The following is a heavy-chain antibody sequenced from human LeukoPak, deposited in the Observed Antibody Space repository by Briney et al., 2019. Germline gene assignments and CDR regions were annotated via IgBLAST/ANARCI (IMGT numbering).Heavy chain of an antibody. D-gene: IGHD2/OR15-2a*01. CDR2: ISGSSFNYI. CDR3: ARGDAYLPFDH. CDR1: GFIFSAYN. V-gene: IGHV3-21*01. Sequence: GESLRLSCAASGFIFSAYNMAWVRQAPGKGLEWVARISGSSFNYINYADSVKGRFTVSRDNARNSLYLQMNSLRVEDTGVYYCARGDAYLPFDHWGQGNLVTVSS. J-gene: IGHJ5*02.